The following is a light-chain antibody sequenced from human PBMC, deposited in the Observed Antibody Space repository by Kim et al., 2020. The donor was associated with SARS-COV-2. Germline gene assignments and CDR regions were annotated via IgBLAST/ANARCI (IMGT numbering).Light chain of an antibody. CDR3: QQRSNS. Sequence: EIVLTQSPATLSLSPGERATLSCRASQRISTYLAWYQQRPGQAPRLLIYDASNTATGIPARFSGSGSGTDFTLTISSLEPEDSAVYYCQQRSNSSGPGTKVDIK. J-gene: IGKJ3*01. CDR1: QRISTY. V-gene: IGKV3-11*01. CDR2: DAS.